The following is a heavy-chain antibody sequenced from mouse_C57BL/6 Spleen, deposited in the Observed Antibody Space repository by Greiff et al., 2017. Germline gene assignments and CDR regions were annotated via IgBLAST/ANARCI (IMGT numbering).Heavy chain of an antibody. CDR2: IDPEDGDT. V-gene: IGHV14-1*01. J-gene: IGHJ3*01. D-gene: IGHD2-10*02. CDR1: GFNIKDYY. Sequence: EVQLQQSGAELVRPGASVKLSCTASGFNIKDYYMHWVKQRPEQGLEWIGRIDPEDGDTEYAPKFQGKATMTADTSSNTAYLQLSSLTSEDTAVYYCTTGYGNYVSFADWGQGTLVTVSA. CDR3: TTGYGNYVSFAD.